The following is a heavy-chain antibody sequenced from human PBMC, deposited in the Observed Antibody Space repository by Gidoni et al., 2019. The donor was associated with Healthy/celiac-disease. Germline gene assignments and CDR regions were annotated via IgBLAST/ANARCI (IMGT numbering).Heavy chain of an antibody. V-gene: IGHV4-61*02. Sequence: QVQLQESGPGLVKPSQTLSLTCTVSGGSISSGSYYWNWIRQPAGKGLEWIGRIYTSGTTSYNPSLKSRVTISVDTSKNQFSLKLSSVTAADTAVYYCARVSDFWSGYRGFDPWGQGTLVTVSS. CDR3: ARVSDFWSGYRGFDP. J-gene: IGHJ5*02. CDR2: IYTSGTT. D-gene: IGHD3-3*01. CDR1: GGSISSGSYY.